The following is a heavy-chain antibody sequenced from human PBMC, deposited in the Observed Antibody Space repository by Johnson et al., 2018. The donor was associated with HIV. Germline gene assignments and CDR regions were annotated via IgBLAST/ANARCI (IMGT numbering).Heavy chain of an antibody. CDR2: IYSGGST. D-gene: IGHD6-6*01. CDR1: GFTVSSNY. Sequence: VQLVESGGGLAQPGGSLRLSCAASGFTVSSNYMSWVRQAPGKGLEWVSVIYSGGSTYYADSVKGRFTISRDNSKNTLYLQMNSLRAEDTAVYYCATLEYSSSPGGYGAFDIWGQGTMVTVSS. J-gene: IGHJ3*02. CDR3: ATLEYSSSPGGYGAFDI. V-gene: IGHV3-66*01.